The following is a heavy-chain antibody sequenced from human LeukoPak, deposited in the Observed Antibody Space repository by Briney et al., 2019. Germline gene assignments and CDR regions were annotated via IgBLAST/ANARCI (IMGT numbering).Heavy chain of an antibody. CDR3: AIVGATNSFDY. Sequence: GASVKVSCKASGGTFSSYAISCVRQAPGQGLEWMGGIIPIFGTANYAQKFQGRVTLTPAESTSTAYMELSSLRSEDTAVYYCAIVGATNSFDYWGQGTLVTVSS. CDR1: GGTFSSYA. CDR2: IIPIFGTA. J-gene: IGHJ4*02. V-gene: IGHV1-69*01. D-gene: IGHD1-26*01.